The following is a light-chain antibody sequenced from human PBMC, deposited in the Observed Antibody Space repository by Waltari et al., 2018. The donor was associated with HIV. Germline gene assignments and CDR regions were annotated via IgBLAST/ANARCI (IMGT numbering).Light chain of an antibody. J-gene: IGLJ1*01. CDR3: CSYAGSNTFV. Sequence: QSALTHPASVSWSPGHSIPISCTGTSSDGGSYKRVSWYQQHPGKAPKLMIYEGSKRPSGVSNRFSGSKSGNTASLTISGLQAEDEADYYCCSYAGSNTFVFGTGTKVTVL. V-gene: IGLV2-23*03. CDR2: EGS. CDR1: SSDGGSYKR.